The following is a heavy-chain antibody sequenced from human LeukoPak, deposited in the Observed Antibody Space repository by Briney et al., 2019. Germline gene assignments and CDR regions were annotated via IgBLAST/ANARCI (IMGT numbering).Heavy chain of an antibody. D-gene: IGHD2-15*01. V-gene: IGHV3-21*01. CDR3: ARDLDDGVCSGGSCYSAIGSDY. CDR1: GFTFSSYS. J-gene: IGHJ4*02. Sequence: PGGSLRLSCAASGFTFSSYSMNWVRQAPGKGLEWVSSISSSSSYIYYADSVKGRFTISRDNAKNSLYLQMNSLRAEDTAVYYCARDLDDGVCSGGSCYSAIGSDYWGQGTLVTVSS. CDR2: ISSSSSYI.